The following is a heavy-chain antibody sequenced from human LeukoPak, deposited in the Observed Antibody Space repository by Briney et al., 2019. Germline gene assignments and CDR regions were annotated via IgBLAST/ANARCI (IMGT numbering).Heavy chain of an antibody. CDR2: ISWNSGSI. Sequence: GGSLRLSCEVSGFTFSSYHMNWVRQAPGKGLEWVSGISWNSGSIGYADSVKGRFTISRDNAKNSLYLQMNSLRAEDTALYYCARANYAYYYYMDVWGKGTTVTISS. CDR3: ARANYAYYYYMDV. J-gene: IGHJ6*03. D-gene: IGHD4-17*01. V-gene: IGHV3-9*01. CDR1: GFTFSSYH.